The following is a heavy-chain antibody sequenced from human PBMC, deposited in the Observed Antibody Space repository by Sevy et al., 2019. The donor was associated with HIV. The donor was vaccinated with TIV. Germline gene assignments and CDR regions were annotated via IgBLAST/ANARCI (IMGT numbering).Heavy chain of an antibody. V-gene: IGHV3-9*01. J-gene: IGHJ3*02. CDR3: TKDLGATLVPGYCYDGTCLPRDGFDI. Sequence: GGSLRLSCAASGFTFDDYAMHWVRQAPGKGLEWVSGVSWNSASIGYAGSVRGRFTISRDNAKNSLSLQMNSLTSEDTAFYYCTKDLGATLVPGYCYDGTCLPRDGFDIWGHGTMVTVSS. D-gene: IGHD2-15*01. CDR2: VSWNSASI. CDR1: GFTFDDYA.